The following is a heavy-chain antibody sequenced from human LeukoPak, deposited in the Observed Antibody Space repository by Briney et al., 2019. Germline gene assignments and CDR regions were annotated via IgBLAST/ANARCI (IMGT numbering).Heavy chain of an antibody. Sequence: GGSLRLSCAASGFTVSSNYMSWVRQAPGKGLEWVSVIYSGGSTYYADSVKGRFTISRDNSKNTLYLQMNSLRAEDTAVYYCARHQAGSGSPRFDNWGQGTLVTVSS. D-gene: IGHD3-10*01. V-gene: IGHV3-53*05. J-gene: IGHJ4*02. CDR3: ARHQAGSGSPRFDN. CDR1: GFTVSSNY. CDR2: IYSGGST.